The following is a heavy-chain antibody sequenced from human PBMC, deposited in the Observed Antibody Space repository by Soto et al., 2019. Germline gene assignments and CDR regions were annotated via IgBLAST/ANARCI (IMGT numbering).Heavy chain of an antibody. CDR3: AKVPNIVATMA. Sequence: GGSLRLSCAASGFTFIEYAMSWVRQAPGKGLEWISVISGSGRNTYYADSVKGRFTTVRDNSKNTMFLQMNSLRADDTAIYYCAKVPNIVATMAWGQGTLVTVSS. CDR2: ISGSGRNT. D-gene: IGHD5-12*01. V-gene: IGHV3-23*01. CDR1: GFTFIEYA. J-gene: IGHJ5*02.